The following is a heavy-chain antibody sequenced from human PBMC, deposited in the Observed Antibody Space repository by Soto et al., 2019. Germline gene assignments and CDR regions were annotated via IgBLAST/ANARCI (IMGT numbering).Heavy chain of an antibody. D-gene: IGHD3-22*01. CDR3: ARTQWLTPFPYFDY. CDR1: GDSISSGDFF. J-gene: IGHJ4*02. CDR2: IYYTGST. V-gene: IGHV4-30-4*01. Sequence: QVKLQESGPGLVKPSQTLSLTCTVSGDSISSGDFFWSWIRQPPGKGLEWIAYIYYTGSTFYNPSLKSQLTMSVDTSKNQFSLKLSSVTAADTAVYYCARTQWLTPFPYFDYWGQGTLVTVSS.